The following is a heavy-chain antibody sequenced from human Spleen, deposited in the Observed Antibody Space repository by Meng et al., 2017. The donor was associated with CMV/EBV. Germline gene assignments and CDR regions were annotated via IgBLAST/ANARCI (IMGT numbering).Heavy chain of an antibody. D-gene: IGHD1-26*01. CDR2: MLPDSGDT. V-gene: IGHV1-8*01. CDR1: GYTFTGYD. J-gene: IGHJ4*02. CDR3: ARGGRGWELPYFDY. Sequence: ASVKVSCKASGYTFTGYDINWVRQATGQGFEWMGWMLPDSGDTGYAQKFQGRVTMTSNTSINTAYMELSSLTSEDTAVYYRARGGRGWELPYFDYWGQGTLVTVSS.